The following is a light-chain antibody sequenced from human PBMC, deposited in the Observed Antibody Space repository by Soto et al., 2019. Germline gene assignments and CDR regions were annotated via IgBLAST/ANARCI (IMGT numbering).Light chain of an antibody. V-gene: IGKV3-15*01. CDR2: GAS. Sequence: EIVMTQSPATLSVSPGERATLSCRASQSVSNNLAWYQKKAGQATRLLIYGASTRATGIPARFSGSGSGTEFTLTISSLQSEDFAFYYCQQYNNWWTFGQGTRVDIK. J-gene: IGKJ1*01. CDR1: QSVSNN. CDR3: QQYNNWWT.